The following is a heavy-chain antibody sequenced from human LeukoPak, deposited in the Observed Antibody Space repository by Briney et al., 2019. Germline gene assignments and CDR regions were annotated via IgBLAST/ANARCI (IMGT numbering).Heavy chain of an antibody. CDR2: ISSSGSTI. Sequence: GGSLRLSCAASGFTFSSYEMNWVRQAPGKGLEGVSYISSSGSTIYYADSVKGRFTISRDNAKNSLYLQMNSLRAEDTAVYYCAREPEEYSSGWQPYYFDYWGQGTLVTVSS. CDR3: AREPEEYSSGWQPYYFDY. J-gene: IGHJ4*02. V-gene: IGHV3-48*03. CDR1: GFTFSSYE. D-gene: IGHD6-19*01.